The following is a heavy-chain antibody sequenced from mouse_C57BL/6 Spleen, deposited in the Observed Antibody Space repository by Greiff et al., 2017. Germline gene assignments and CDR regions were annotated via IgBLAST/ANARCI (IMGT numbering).Heavy chain of an antibody. D-gene: IGHD3-2*02. J-gene: IGHJ2*01. V-gene: IGHV1-82*01. CDR2: IYPGDGDT. Sequence: VQLQESGPELVKPGASVKISCKASGYAFSSSWMNWVKQRPGKGLEWIGRIYPGDGDTNYNGKFKGKATLTADKSSRTAYMLLSRLTSEDSAVYFCAGLDSSGYVDYWGQGTTLTVSS. CDR1: GYAFSSSW. CDR3: AGLDSSGYVDY.